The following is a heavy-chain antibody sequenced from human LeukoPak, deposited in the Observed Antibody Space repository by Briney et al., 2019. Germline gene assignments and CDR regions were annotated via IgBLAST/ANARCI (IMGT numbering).Heavy chain of an antibody. J-gene: IGHJ6*03. V-gene: IGHV4-39*02. Sequence: SETLSLTCTVSGGSISSSSYCWGWIRQPPGKGLEWIGSIYYSGSTYYNPSLKSRVTISVDTSKNQFSLKLSSVTAADTAVYYCAREVVVAATRSFPRYYYYYMDVWGKGTTVTVSS. CDR3: AREVVVAATRSFPRYYYYYMDV. D-gene: IGHD2-15*01. CDR1: GGSISSSSYC. CDR2: IYYSGST.